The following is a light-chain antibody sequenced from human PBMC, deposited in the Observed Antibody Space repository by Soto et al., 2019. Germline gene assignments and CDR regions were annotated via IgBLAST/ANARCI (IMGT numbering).Light chain of an antibody. CDR3: QSYDTSLAGVV. CDR2: GNS. Sequence: QSVLTQPPSVSGAPGQRVTISCTGSSFNFGAGYDVHWYQQLPGTAPKLLIYGNSHRPSGVPGRFSGSKSGTSASLAITGLQAEDEADYYCQSYDTSLAGVVFGGATKVTV. V-gene: IGLV1-40*01. CDR1: SFNFGAGYD. J-gene: IGLJ3*02.